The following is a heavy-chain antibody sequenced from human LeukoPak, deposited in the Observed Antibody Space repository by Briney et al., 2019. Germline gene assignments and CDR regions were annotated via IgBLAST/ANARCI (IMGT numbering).Heavy chain of an antibody. CDR3: ARQHRRVTFSAFAD. J-gene: IGHJ4*02. CDR2: IFYSGST. V-gene: IGHV4-39*07. D-gene: IGHD2-21*02. CDR1: GDSIRNDNYY. Sequence: SETLSLTCTVSGDSIRNDNYYWGWIRQPPGKGLEWIGIIFYSGSTYYIPSHKSRVTMSVDTSKNLFFLKLASATAADTAVYYCARQHRRVTFSAFADWGQGSLVTVSS.